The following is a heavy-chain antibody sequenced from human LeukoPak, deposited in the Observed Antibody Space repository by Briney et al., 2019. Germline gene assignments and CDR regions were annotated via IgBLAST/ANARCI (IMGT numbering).Heavy chain of an antibody. D-gene: IGHD1-1*01. Sequence: SETLSLTCTVSGGSISSYYWSWIRQPPGKGLEWVGHIYGSGSTNYNPSLKSRVTLSVDTSKNQFSLKLSSVTAADTAVYYCAREGTSGTHLNWFDPWGQGTLVTVSS. CDR2: IYGSGST. J-gene: IGHJ5*02. V-gene: IGHV4-59*01. CDR1: GGSISSYY. CDR3: AREGTSGTHLNWFDP.